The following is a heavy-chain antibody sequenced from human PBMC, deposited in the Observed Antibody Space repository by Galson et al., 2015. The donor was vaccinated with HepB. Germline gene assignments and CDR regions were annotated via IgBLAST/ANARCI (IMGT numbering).Heavy chain of an antibody. D-gene: IGHD3-22*01. CDR1: GGTFSSYT. Sequence: SCKASGGTFSSYTISWVRQAPGQGLEWMGRIIPILGIANYAQKFQGRVTITADKSTSTAYMELSSLRSEDTAVYYCARDLREYYDSSGYQEHAFDIWGQGTMVTVSS. CDR2: IIPILGIA. J-gene: IGHJ3*02. CDR3: ARDLREYYDSSGYQEHAFDI. V-gene: IGHV1-69*04.